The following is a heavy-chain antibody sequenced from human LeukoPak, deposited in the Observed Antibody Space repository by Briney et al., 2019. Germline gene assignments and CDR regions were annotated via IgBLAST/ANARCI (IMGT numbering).Heavy chain of an antibody. D-gene: IGHD6-19*01. CDR1: GFNFSSFA. J-gene: IGHJ5*02. V-gene: IGHV3-23*05. CDR3: AKPPHGSGWYTDNWFDP. Sequence: GGSLRLSCVASGFNFSSFAMSWVRQAPGKGLEWVSAITSSGSTDYTYYADCVKGRFTISRDNSKNTLYLEMNSLRAEDTAVYYCAKPPHGSGWYTDNWFDPWGQGTRVTVSS. CDR2: ITSSGSTDYT.